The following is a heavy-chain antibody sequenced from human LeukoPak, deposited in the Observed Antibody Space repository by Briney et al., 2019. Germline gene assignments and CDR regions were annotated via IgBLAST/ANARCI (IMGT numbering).Heavy chain of an antibody. CDR2: ISTYNRNT. Sequence: ASVKVSRKASGYTFTSYGIIWVRQAPGQGLEWMGWISTYNRNTNHAQKLQGRVTMTTDTSTSTAYMELRSLRSDDTAVYYCAREYGGNSKAFDIWGQGTMVTVSS. CDR3: AREYGGNSKAFDI. CDR1: GYTFTSYG. J-gene: IGHJ3*02. D-gene: IGHD4-23*01. V-gene: IGHV1-18*01.